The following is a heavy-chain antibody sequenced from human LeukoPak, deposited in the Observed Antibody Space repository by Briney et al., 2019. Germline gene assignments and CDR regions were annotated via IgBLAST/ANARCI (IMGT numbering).Heavy chain of an antibody. J-gene: IGHJ4*02. CDR1: GFTFSRYS. V-gene: IGHV3-23*01. CDR2: ISGSGDST. Sequence: GGSLRLSCAASGFTFSRYSMNWVRQAPGKGLEWVSGISGSGDSTYYADSVKGRFTISRDNSKNTLYLQMNSLRAEDTAVYYCAKDQTPYYWGQGTLVTVSS. CDR3: AKDQTPYY.